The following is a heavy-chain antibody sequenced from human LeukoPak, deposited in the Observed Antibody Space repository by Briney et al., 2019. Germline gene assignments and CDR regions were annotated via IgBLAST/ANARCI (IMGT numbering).Heavy chain of an antibody. D-gene: IGHD3-10*01. J-gene: IGHJ6*02. Sequence: SETLSLTCTFSGASISTGGYYWTWIRQPPGEGLEWIGYICYTGSIDYNPSLKTRLSISLDTSKNQFSLKLTSVTAADTAVYYCARDHSYYFGSQTSTLDVWGQGTAVTVSS. CDR1: GASISTGGYY. CDR3: ARDHSYYFGSQTSTLDV. CDR2: ICYTGSI. V-gene: IGHV4-31*03.